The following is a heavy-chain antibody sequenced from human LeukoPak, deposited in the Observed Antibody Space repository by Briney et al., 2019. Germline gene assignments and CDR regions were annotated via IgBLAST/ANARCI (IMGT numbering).Heavy chain of an antibody. V-gene: IGHV4-59*01. CDR2: IYYSGST. CDR1: GGSISSYY. Sequence: SETLSLTCTVSGGSISSYYWSWIRQPPGKGLEWIGYIYYSGSTNYNPSLKSRVTISVDTSKNQFSLKLSSVPAADTAVYYCARALVGSSSGYFYYYMDVWGKATTVTVSS. D-gene: IGHD6-6*01. J-gene: IGHJ6*03. CDR3: ARALVGSSSGYFYYYMDV.